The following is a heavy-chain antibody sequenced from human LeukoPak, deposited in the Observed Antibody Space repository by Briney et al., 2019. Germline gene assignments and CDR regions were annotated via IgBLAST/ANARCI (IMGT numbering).Heavy chain of an antibody. CDR2: ISGSGGST. D-gene: IGHD6-19*01. J-gene: IGHJ4*02. Sequence: PGGSLRLSCAASGFTFSSYAMSWVRQAPGKGLEWVSAISGSGGSTYYADSVKGRFTISRDNSKNTLYLQMNSLRAEDTAVYYCAKDRLYSSGWYTRFDYWGQGTLVTVSS. CDR1: GFTFSSYA. V-gene: IGHV3-23*01. CDR3: AKDRLYSSGWYTRFDY.